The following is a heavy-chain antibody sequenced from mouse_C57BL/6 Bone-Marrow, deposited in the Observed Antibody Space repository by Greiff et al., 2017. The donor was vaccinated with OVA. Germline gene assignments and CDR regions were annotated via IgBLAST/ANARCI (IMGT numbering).Heavy chain of an antibody. CDR3: TAITTVVEGD. V-gene: IGHV14-4*01. J-gene: IGHJ4*01. Sequence: VQLKESGAELVRPGASVKLSCTASGFNIKDDYMHWVKQRPEQGLEWIGWIDPENGDTEYASKFQGKATITADTSSNTAYLQLSSLTSEDTAVEYCTAITTVVEGDWGQGTSVTVSS. CDR1: GFNIKDDY. D-gene: IGHD1-1*01. CDR2: IDPENGDT.